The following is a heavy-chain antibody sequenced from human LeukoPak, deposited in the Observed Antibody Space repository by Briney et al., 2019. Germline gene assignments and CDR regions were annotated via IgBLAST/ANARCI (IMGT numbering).Heavy chain of an antibody. CDR1: EFTFSSYN. CDR2: IKQDGSEK. V-gene: IGHV3-7*01. Sequence: PGGSLRLSCAASEFTFSSYNMNWVRQAPGKGLEWVANIKQDGSEKYYVDSVKGRFTISRDNAKNSLYLQMNSLRAEDTAVYYCARETDILTGYDAFDIWGQGTMVTVSS. J-gene: IGHJ3*02. CDR3: ARETDILTGYDAFDI. D-gene: IGHD3-9*01.